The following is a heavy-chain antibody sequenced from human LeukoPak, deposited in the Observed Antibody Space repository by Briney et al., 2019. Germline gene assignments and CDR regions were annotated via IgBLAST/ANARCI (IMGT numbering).Heavy chain of an antibody. J-gene: IGHJ4*02. V-gene: IGHV3-7*03. CDR3: AKAGWEPQVGYYFDY. Sequence: PGGSLRLSCAASGFTFSSYWMGWVRQAPGKRLEWVANMDIDGSEKYYADSVKGRFTISRDNARNSVYLQMNSLRADDTAVYYCAKAGWEPQVGYYFDYWGQGALVTVSS. D-gene: IGHD1-26*01. CDR1: GFTFSSYW. CDR2: MDIDGSEK.